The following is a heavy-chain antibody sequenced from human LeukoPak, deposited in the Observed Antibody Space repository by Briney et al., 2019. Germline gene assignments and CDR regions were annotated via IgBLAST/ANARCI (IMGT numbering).Heavy chain of an antibody. J-gene: IGHJ5*02. V-gene: IGHV3-33*06. CDR1: GFTFSSYG. CDR2: IWYDGSNK. Sequence: GGSLRLSCAASGFTFSSYGMHWVRQAPGKGLEWVAVIWYDGSNKYYADSVKGRFTISRDNSKNTLYLQMNSLRAEDTAVYYCAKEIQLWLTPYSWFDPWGQGTLVTVSS. D-gene: IGHD5-18*01. CDR3: AKEIQLWLTPYSWFDP.